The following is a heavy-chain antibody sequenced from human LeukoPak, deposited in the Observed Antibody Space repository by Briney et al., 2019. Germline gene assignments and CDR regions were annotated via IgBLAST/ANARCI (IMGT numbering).Heavy chain of an antibody. J-gene: IGHJ4*02. CDR1: GGSFSSTSSY. Sequence: SGTLSLTCTVSGGSFSSTSSYWGWIRQPPGKGLEWIGSIHYSGSTYYHPSLRSRLTISVDTSKNQFSLRLRSVTAADTAVYYCARRDHCGGDAVLDYWGQGTLVTVSS. CDR3: ARRDHCGGDAVLDY. CDR2: IHYSGST. V-gene: IGHV4-39*01. D-gene: IGHD2-21*02.